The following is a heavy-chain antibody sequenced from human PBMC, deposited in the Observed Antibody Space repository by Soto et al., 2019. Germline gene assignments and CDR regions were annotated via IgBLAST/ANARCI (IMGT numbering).Heavy chain of an antibody. CDR1: GFTFSSYA. V-gene: IGHV3-23*01. J-gene: IGHJ6*03. Sequence: GGSLRLSCAASGFTFSSYAMSWVRQAPGKGLEWVSAISGSGGSTYYADSVKGRFTISRDNSKNTLYMQMNSLRAKDTAVYYCAKGFIAAAGTIFDYYYYYMDVWGKGTTVTVSS. CDR3: AKGFIAAAGTIFDYYYYYMDV. CDR2: ISGSGGST. D-gene: IGHD6-13*01.